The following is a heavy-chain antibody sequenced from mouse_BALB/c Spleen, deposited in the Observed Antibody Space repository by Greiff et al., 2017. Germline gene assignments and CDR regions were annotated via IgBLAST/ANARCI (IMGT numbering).Heavy chain of an antibody. D-gene: IGHD2-4*01. V-gene: IGHV5-2*01. J-gene: IGHJ4*01. CDR3: ARHGDYEKNYAMDY. Sequence: EVKLVESGGGLVQPGESLKLSCESNEYEFPSHDMSWVRKTPEKRLELVAAFNSDGGSTYYPDTMERRFIISRDNTKKTLYLQMRSLRSEDTALYYCARHGDYEKNYAMDYWGQGTSVTVSS. CDR1: EYEFPSHD. CDR2: FNSDGGST.